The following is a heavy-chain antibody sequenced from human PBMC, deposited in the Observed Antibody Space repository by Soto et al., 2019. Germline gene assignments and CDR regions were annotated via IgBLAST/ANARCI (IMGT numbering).Heavy chain of an antibody. CDR3: ASPIDGGRFLEWLPFDG. CDR1: GGTVSSYS. Sequence: QVQLVQSGAEVKKPGSSVRVSCKSSGGTVSSYSLSWLRQAPGQGLEWVGGILPLRQIPKYAQKFQGRVTISVDKSTNTGYMDLTRLTSEDTAVYYCASPIDGGRFLEWLPFDGWGQGTLVTVSS. D-gene: IGHD3-3*01. J-gene: IGHJ5*02. CDR2: ILPLRQIP. V-gene: IGHV1-69*09.